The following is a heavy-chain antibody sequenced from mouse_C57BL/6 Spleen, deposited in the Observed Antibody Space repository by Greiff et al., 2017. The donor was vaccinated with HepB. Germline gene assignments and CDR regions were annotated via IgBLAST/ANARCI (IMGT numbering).Heavy chain of an antibody. CDR1: GYTFTSYW. J-gene: IGHJ2*01. D-gene: IGHD1-1*01. V-gene: IGHV1-64*01. CDR3: AIGGTVVLDY. CDR2: IHPHSGST. Sequence: VQLQQPGAELVKPGASVKLSCKASGYTFTSYWMNWVKQRPGQGLEWIGMIHPHSGSTNYNEKFKSKATLTVDKSSSSAYMQLSSLTSEDSAVEYCAIGGTVVLDYGGQGPTLTFSS.